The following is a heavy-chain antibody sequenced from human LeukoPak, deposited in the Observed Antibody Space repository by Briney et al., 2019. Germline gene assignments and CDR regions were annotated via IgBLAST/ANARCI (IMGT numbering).Heavy chain of an antibody. CDR1: GFTFSIYA. Sequence: PGGSLRLSCAASGFTFSIYAMSRVRQAPGKGLEWASAISGSGGSTYYADSVKGRFTISRDNSKNTLYLQMNSLRAEDTAVYYCAKDYVWGSYRHQYFHYWGQGTLVTVSS. CDR3: AKDYVWGSYRHQYFHY. V-gene: IGHV3-23*01. J-gene: IGHJ4*02. D-gene: IGHD3-16*02. CDR2: ISGSGGST.